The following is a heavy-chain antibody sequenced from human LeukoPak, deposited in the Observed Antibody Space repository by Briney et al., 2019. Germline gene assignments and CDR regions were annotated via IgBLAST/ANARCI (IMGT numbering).Heavy chain of an antibody. Sequence: GASVKVSCKASGYTFTSYGVSWVRQAPGQGLEWMGWISAYNSNTNYAHKLQGRVTMTTDTSTSTAYLVLRSLRSDDTAVYYCARKAVAWDFDYWGQGTLVTVSS. CDR2: ISAYNSNT. D-gene: IGHD6-19*01. J-gene: IGHJ4*02. V-gene: IGHV1-18*01. CDR3: ARKAVAWDFDY. CDR1: GYTFTSYG.